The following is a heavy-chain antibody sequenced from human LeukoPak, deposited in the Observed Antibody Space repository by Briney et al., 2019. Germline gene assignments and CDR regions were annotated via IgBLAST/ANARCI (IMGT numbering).Heavy chain of an antibody. CDR3: AKDKSSGPVSRSMDV. CDR1: GFTFDDYA. J-gene: IGHJ6*02. CDR2: VSWNSGYI. D-gene: IGHD6-19*01. Sequence: PGRSLRLSCAASGFTFDDYAMHWVRQAPGKGLEWVSGVSWNSGYIGYADSVKGRFTISRDNAKNSLHLQMNSLRAEDTALYYCAKDKSSGPVSRSMDVWGQGTTVTVSS. V-gene: IGHV3-9*01.